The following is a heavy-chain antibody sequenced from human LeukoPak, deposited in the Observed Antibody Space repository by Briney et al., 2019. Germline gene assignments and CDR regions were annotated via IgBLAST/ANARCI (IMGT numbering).Heavy chain of an antibody. CDR3: AREALQDNWFDP. J-gene: IGHJ5*02. D-gene: IGHD4-11*01. Sequence: ASVKVSCKASGGTFSSYAISWVRQAPGQGLEWMRGIIPIFGTANYAQKFQGRVTMTTDTSTSTAYMELRSLRSDDTAVYYCAREALQDNWFDPWGQGTLVTVSS. CDR1: GGTFSSYA. CDR2: IIPIFGTA. V-gene: IGHV1-69*05.